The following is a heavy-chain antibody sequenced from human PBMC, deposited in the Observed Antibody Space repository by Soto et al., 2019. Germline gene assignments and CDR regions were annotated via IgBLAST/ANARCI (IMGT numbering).Heavy chain of an antibody. CDR3: ARNRVGAGGWFDP. D-gene: IGHD1-26*01. V-gene: IGHV1-69*13. Sequence: AASVKVSCKASGGTFSSYAISWLRQAPGQGLEWMGEIIPIFGTANYAQKFQGRVTITADESTSTAYMELSSLRSEDTAVYYCARNRVGAGGWFDPWGQGTLVTVSS. CDR2: IIPIFGTA. J-gene: IGHJ5*02. CDR1: GGTFSSYA.